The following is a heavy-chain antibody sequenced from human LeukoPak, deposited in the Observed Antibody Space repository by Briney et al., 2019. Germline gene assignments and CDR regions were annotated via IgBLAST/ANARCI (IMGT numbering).Heavy chain of an antibody. Sequence: AASVKVSCKASGGTFSSYAISWVRQAPGQGLEWMGRIIPIFGIANYAQKFQGRVTITADKSTSTAYMELSSLRSEDTAVYYCARDRRADGYNWDDAFDIWGQGTMVTVSS. CDR1: GGTFSSYA. J-gene: IGHJ3*02. D-gene: IGHD5-24*01. CDR2: IIPIFGIA. V-gene: IGHV1-69*04. CDR3: ARDRRADGYNWDDAFDI.